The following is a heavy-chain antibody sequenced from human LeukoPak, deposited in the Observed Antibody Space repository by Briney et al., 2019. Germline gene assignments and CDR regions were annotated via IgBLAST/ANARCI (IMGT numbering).Heavy chain of an antibody. CDR2: ISRGGDVT. CDR3: AARPGEVAVPYDY. V-gene: IGHV3-23*01. D-gene: IGHD2-15*01. CDR1: VFTLSTYA. J-gene: IGHJ4*02. Sequence: GGALRLSCAASVFTLSTYAMTWVRQAPGKGLEWVSLISRGGDVTYYADSVKGRFTISRDSAKNTLYLQMHSLRAEDTAVYYCAARPGEVAVPYDYWGQGTLVTVS.